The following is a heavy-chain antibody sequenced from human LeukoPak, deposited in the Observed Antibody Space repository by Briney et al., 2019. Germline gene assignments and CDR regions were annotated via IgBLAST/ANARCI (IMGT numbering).Heavy chain of an antibody. CDR1: GYTFTSFG. D-gene: IGHD1-26*01. CDR3: ARTRPTWEGWGFDY. V-gene: IGHV1-18*01. J-gene: IGHJ4*02. CDR2: ISAYDGNT. Sequence: ASVKVSCKASGYTFTSFGITWMRQAPGQGLEWMGWISAYDGNTNYAQNLQGRVTLTTDTSTRTAYMDLRSLRSDDTAIYYCARTRPTWEGWGFDYWGQGTLVTVSS.